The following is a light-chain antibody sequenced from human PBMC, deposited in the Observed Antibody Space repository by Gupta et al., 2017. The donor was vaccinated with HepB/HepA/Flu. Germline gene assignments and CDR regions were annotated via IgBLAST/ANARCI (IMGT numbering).Light chain of an antibody. J-gene: IGLJ3*02. V-gene: IGLV2-14*03. Sequence: QSALPQPASVSGSPGQSVTIACTGTSSDVGDYKYVSWYQHQPEKAPKVIIYDVSYRAPGVSNRFSGSKSGNTASLTISGLQAEDEADYYCSSYTTSSTKVFGGGTKLTVL. CDR2: DVS. CDR1: SSDVGDYKY. CDR3: SSYTTSSTKV.